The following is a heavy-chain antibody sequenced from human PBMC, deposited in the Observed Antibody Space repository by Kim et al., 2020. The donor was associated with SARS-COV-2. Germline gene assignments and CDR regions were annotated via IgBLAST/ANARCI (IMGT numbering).Heavy chain of an antibody. Sequence: GGSLRLSCEGSGFTFTSHEMNWVRQAPGKGLEWIAYISLNGDDIYYADSVKGRFTISRDTARDSVYLQMNSLRVDDSAIYYWLRDTAGIMGDYWGQGTLVTVSS. CDR2: ISLNGDDI. D-gene: IGHD3-16*01. V-gene: IGHV3-48*03. J-gene: IGHJ4*02. CDR1: GFTFTSHE. CDR3: LRDTAGIMGDY.